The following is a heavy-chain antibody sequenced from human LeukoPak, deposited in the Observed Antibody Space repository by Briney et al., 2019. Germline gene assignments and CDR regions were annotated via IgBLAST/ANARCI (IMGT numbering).Heavy chain of an antibody. V-gene: IGHV5-51*01. Sequence: GESLKISCKGSGYSFTSYWIGRVRQMPGKGLEWMGIIYPGDSDTRYSPSFQGQVTISADKSISTAYLQWSSLKASDTAMYYCARGTMVRGVILIFDYWGQGTLVTVSS. CDR1: GYSFTSYW. J-gene: IGHJ4*02. D-gene: IGHD3-10*01. CDR3: ARGTMVRGVILIFDY. CDR2: IYPGDSDT.